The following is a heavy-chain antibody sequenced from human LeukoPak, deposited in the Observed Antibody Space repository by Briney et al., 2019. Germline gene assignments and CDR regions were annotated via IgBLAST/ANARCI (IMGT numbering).Heavy chain of an antibody. CDR2: ISFDGTDK. D-gene: IGHD3-10*01. J-gene: IGHJ6*02. CDR3: ASQGGLLWFGELSGGMDV. V-gene: IGHV3-30-3*01. CDR1: GFTFSNHA. Sequence: GGSLRLSCAASGFTFSNHAMNWVRQAPGKGLEWVTTISFDGTDKYYADAVTGRFTISRDNSKDTLYLQLDSLRTEDTAVYYCASQGGLLWFGELSGGMDVWGQGTTVTVSS.